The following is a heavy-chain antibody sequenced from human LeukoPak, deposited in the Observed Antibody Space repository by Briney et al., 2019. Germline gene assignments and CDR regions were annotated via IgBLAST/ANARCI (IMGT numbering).Heavy chain of an antibody. J-gene: IGHJ4*02. CDR2: ISSSSSTI. D-gene: IGHD3-22*01. V-gene: IGHV3-48*02. CDR1: GFTFSSYS. Sequence: PGGSLRLSCAASGFTFSSYSMNWVRQAPGKGLEWVSYISSSSSTIYYADSVKGRFTISRDNAKNSLYLQMNSLRDEDTAVYYCARYGCGVYDSSGYLGFDYWGQGTLVTVSS. CDR3: ARYGCGVYDSSGYLGFDY.